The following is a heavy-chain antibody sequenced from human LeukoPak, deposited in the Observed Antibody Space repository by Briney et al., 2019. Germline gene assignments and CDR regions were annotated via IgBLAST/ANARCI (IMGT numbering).Heavy chain of an antibody. Sequence: PGGTLRLSCAASGFTFSTYGMSWVRQAPGKGLEWVSTITGSGGHTYYADSVKGRFTISRDNSKNTLYLQMNSLRAEDTAVYYCAKAPYSSGYYSYFDYWGQGTLVTVSS. J-gene: IGHJ4*02. D-gene: IGHD3-22*01. V-gene: IGHV3-23*01. CDR1: GFTFSTYG. CDR2: ITGSGGHT. CDR3: AKAPYSSGYYSYFDY.